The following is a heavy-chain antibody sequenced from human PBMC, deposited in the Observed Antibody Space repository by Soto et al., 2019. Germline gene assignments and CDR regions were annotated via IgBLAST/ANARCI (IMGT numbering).Heavy chain of an antibody. D-gene: IGHD3-10*01. Sequence: SETLSLTCTVCGGSISDDYCSWIRQPPWKGLEWIGHISHSGSTNYKPSLKSRVTISVDTSKRKFSLKLSSVTAADTAVCYCAREARGVISGMDVCGQGTTVTVSS. J-gene: IGHJ6*02. CDR3: AREARGVISGMDV. CDR1: GGSISDDY. V-gene: IGHV4-59*01. CDR2: ISHSGST.